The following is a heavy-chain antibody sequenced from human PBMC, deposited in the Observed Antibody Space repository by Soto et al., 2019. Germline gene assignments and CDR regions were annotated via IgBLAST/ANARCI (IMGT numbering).Heavy chain of an antibody. D-gene: IGHD2-2*01. Sequence: QVQLVQSGAEVKKPGASMKVSCKASGYTFTSYDINWVRQATGQGLEWMGWMNPNSGNTGYAQKFQGRVTMTRNTSISTAYMELSSLRSEDTAVYYCARGGIYCSSTSCYHVDWGQGTLVTVSS. CDR1: GYTFTSYD. CDR2: MNPNSGNT. CDR3: ARGGIYCSSTSCYHVD. V-gene: IGHV1-8*01. J-gene: IGHJ4*02.